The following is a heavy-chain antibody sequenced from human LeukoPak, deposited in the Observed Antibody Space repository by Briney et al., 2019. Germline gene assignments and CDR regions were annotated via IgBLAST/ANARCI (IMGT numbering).Heavy chain of an antibody. D-gene: IGHD6-13*01. CDR1: GFTFSSYA. Sequence: GGSLRLSCAASGFTFSSYAMHWVRQAPGKGLEWVAVISYDGSNKYYADSVKGRFTISRDNSKNTLYLQMNSLRAEDTAVYYCTKDGAAGAPAEVMAVWGQGTTVTVSS. J-gene: IGHJ6*02. V-gene: IGHV3-30-3*01. CDR2: ISYDGSNK. CDR3: TKDGAAGAPAEVMAV.